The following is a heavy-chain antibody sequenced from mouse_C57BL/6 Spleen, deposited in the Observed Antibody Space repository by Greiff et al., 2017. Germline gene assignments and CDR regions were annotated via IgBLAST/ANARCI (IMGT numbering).Heavy chain of an antibody. V-gene: IGHV1-76*01. Sequence: LQQSGAELVRPGASVKLSCKASGYTFTDYYINWVKQRPGQGLEWIARIYPGSGNTYYNERFKGKATLTAEKSSSTAYMQLSSLTSEDSAVYFCARGDGYGGFAYWGQGTLVTVSA. D-gene: IGHD2-2*01. CDR1: GYTFTDYY. CDR2: IYPGSGNT. J-gene: IGHJ3*01. CDR3: ARGDGYGGFAY.